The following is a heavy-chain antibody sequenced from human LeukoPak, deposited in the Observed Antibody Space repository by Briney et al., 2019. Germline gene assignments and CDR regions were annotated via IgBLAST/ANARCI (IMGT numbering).Heavy chain of an antibody. CDR3: AKSGYNYDSNAYPFIDY. Sequence: GASVKVSCKASGGTFSSYAISWVRQAPGQGLEWMGGIIPIFGTANYAQKFQGRVTITADESTSTAYMELSSLRAEDTAVYYCAKSGYNYDSNAYPFIDYWGQGTLVTVSS. D-gene: IGHD3-22*01. CDR1: GGTFSSYA. J-gene: IGHJ4*02. CDR2: IIPIFGTA. V-gene: IGHV1-69*13.